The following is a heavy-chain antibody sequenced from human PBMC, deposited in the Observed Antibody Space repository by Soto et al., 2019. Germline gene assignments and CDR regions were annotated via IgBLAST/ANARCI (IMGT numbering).Heavy chain of an antibody. V-gene: IGHV5-51*01. CDR1: GYRFTNYW. Sequence: PGRSLRISCKGSGYRFTNYWIGYNRQLPERRREWRWLIYRAESDTRYSKSFKGQVTISDDKSISTAYLQWSSLKASYTAMYYCSMAYRRGWLQVDGFVYRGQGTLV. D-gene: IGHD6-19*01. J-gene: IGHJ4*02. CDR3: SMAYRRGWLQVDGFVY. CDR2: IYRAESDT.